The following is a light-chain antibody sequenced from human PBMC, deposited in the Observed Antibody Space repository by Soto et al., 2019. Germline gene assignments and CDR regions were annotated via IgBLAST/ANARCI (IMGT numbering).Light chain of an antibody. CDR2: GAS. CDR1: QTISSSY. J-gene: IGKJ1*01. V-gene: IGKV3-20*01. CDR3: QQYGSSPTT. Sequence: PCLLSLSPGERATLSCRASQTISSSYLAWYQQKPGQAPRLLIYGASSRATGIPDRFSGSGSGTDFTLTISRLEPEDFAVYYCQQYGSSPTTFGQGTKVDIK.